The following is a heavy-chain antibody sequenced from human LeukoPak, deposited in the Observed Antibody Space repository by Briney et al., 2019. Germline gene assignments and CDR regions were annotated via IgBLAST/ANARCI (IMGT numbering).Heavy chain of an antibody. V-gene: IGHV5-51*01. CDR2: IYPGDSDT. D-gene: IGHD6-19*01. Sequence: GESLKISCKGSGYSFTNYWIGWVRQMPGKGLEWMGVIYPGDSDTRYSPSFQGQVTISADKSISTAYLQWSSLKASDTAMYFCARHVHSSGFTLDYWGQGTLVTVSS. J-gene: IGHJ4*02. CDR3: ARHVHSSGFTLDY. CDR1: GYSFTNYW.